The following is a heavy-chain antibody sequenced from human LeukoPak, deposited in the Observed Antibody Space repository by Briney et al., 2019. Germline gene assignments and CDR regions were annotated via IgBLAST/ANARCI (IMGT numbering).Heavy chain of an antibody. Sequence: GGSLRLSCAASGFTFSSNGMNWVRQAPGKGLEWVSYISATGGTIYYADSVKGRFTISRDNAKNSLYLQMNSLRAEDTAVYYCARDQWDPSGSYFFDYWGQGTLVTVSS. CDR1: GFTFSSNG. V-gene: IGHV3-48*04. CDR2: ISATGGTI. CDR3: ARDQWDPSGSYFFDY. J-gene: IGHJ4*02. D-gene: IGHD1-26*01.